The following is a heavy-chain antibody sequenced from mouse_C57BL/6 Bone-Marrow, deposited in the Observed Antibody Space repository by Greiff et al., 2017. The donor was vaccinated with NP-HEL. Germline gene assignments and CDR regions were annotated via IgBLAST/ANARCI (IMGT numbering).Heavy chain of an antibody. Sequence: VQLQQPGAELVRPGTSVKLSCKASGYTFTSYWMHWVKQRPGQGLEWIGVIDPSDSYTNYNQKLKGKATLTVDTSSSTAYMQLSSLTSEDSAVYYCAEGAYYYGSSYNYFDYWGQGTTLTVSS. CDR3: AEGAYYYGSSYNYFDY. CDR1: GYTFTSYW. D-gene: IGHD1-1*01. CDR2: IDPSDSYT. J-gene: IGHJ2*01. V-gene: IGHV1-59*01.